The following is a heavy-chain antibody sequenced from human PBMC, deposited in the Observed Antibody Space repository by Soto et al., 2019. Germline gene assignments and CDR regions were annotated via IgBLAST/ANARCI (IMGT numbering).Heavy chain of an antibody. D-gene: IGHD1-7*01. J-gene: IGHJ4*02. CDR2: VSGDGRTT. CDR1: GFTFSSHW. Sequence: GGSLRLSCAASGFTFSSHWMHWVRQAPGKGLVWVSQVSGDGRTTSYADSVEGRFTISRDNAKNTLYLQMNSLRAGDTAVYYCVSYNWKYPFDYWGQGTLVTVSS. V-gene: IGHV3-74*01. CDR3: VSYNWKYPFDY.